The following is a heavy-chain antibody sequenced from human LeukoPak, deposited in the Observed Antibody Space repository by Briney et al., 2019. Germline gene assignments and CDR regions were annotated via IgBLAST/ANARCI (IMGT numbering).Heavy chain of an antibody. V-gene: IGHV3-21*01. CDR3: ARDNGGWLDQFDY. CDR2: ISSSSSYI. Sequence: PGGSLRPSCAASGFTFSSYSMNWVRQAPGKGLEWVSSISSSSSYIYYADSVKGRFTISRDNAKNSLYLQMNSLRAEDTAVYYCARDNGGWLDQFDYWGQGTLVTVSS. CDR1: GFTFSSYS. J-gene: IGHJ4*02. D-gene: IGHD2-8*01.